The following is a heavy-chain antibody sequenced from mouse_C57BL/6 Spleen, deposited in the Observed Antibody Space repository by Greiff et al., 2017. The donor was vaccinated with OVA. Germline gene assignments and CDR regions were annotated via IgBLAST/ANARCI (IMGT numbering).Heavy chain of an antibody. CDR3: TAVYYCNGFDY. D-gene: IGHD2-1*01. CDR2: IRLKSDNYAT. V-gene: IGHV6-3*01. CDR1: GFTFSNYW. Sequence: EVKLMESGGGLVQPGGSMKLSCVASGFTFSNYWMNWVRQSPEKGLEWVAQIRLKSDNYATHYAESVKGRFTISRDDSKSSVYLQMNNLRAEDTGIYYCTAVYYCNGFDYWGQGTTLTVSS. J-gene: IGHJ2*01.